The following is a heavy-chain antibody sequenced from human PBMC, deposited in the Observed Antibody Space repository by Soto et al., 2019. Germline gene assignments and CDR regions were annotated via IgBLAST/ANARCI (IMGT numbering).Heavy chain of an antibody. D-gene: IGHD5-18*01. CDR3: ATTREAVIHLYHFDY. CDR2: MFHSGKT. Sequence: QVHLRESGPGLVKPSGTLTLTCDVSGGSVSDSVWWSWVRQAPGKGLEWIGEMFHSGKTYYNLSLKSRVTISVDKSKNQVSLNLESVTAADTAIYYCATTREAVIHLYHFDYWGQGTLVTV. J-gene: IGHJ4*02. CDR1: GGSVSDSVW. V-gene: IGHV4-4*02.